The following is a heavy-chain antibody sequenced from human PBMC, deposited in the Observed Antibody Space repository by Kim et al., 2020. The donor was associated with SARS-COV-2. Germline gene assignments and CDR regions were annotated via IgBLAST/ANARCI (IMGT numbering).Heavy chain of an antibody. D-gene: IGHD3-10*01. CDR2: NSAYNGNT. Sequence: ASVKVSCKASGYTFTSYGISWVRQAPGQGLEWMGWNSAYNGNTNYAQKLQGRVTMTTDTSTSTAYMELRSLRSDDTAVYYCARFYGSGSYSRWFDPWGQGTLVTVSS. CDR3: ARFYGSGSYSRWFDP. V-gene: IGHV1-18*01. CDR1: GYTFTSYG. J-gene: IGHJ5*02.